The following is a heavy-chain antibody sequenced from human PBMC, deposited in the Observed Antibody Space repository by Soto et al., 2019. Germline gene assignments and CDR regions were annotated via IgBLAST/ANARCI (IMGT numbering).Heavy chain of an antibody. CDR2: ISSSSSYI. V-gene: IGHV3-21*01. Sequence: GGSLRLSCAASGFTFSSYSMNWVRQAPGKGLEWVSSISSSSSYIYYADSVKGRFTISRDNAKNSLYLQMNSLRAEDTAVYYCARPLSPGHNYYYGMDVWGQGTTLTVSS. J-gene: IGHJ6*02. D-gene: IGHD2-21*01. CDR3: ARPLSPGHNYYYGMDV. CDR1: GFTFSSYS.